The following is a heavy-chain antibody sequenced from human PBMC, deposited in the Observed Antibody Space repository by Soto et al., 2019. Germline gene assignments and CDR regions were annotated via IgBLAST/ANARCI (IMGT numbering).Heavy chain of an antibody. J-gene: IGHJ4*02. CDR1: GGTFSSYA. CDR3: ARDPSHPPQFDY. CDR2: IIPIFGTA. Sequence: QVQLVQSGAEVKKPGSSVNVSCKSSGGTFSSYAISWVRQAPGQGLEWMGGIIPIFGTANYAQKFQGRVTITADESTSTAYMELSSLGSEDTAVYYCARDPSHPPQFDYWGQGTLVTVSS. V-gene: IGHV1-69*01.